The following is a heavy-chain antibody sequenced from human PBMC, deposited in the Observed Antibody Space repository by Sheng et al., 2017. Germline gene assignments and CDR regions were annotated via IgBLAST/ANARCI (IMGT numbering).Heavy chain of an antibody. CDR1: RFTFSIYT. CDR2: ISYDGSNK. V-gene: IGHV3-30*04. CDR3: ETIHSGSFAFDI. Sequence: QVQLVESGGGVVQPGRSLRLSCAASRFTFSIYTMHWVRQAPGKGLEWVAIISYDGSNKCYADSVKGRFNISRDNSKNTLYLQMNSLKAEDTAVYYCETIHSGSFAFDIWGQGTMVTVSS. D-gene: IGHD3-10*01. J-gene: IGHJ3*02.